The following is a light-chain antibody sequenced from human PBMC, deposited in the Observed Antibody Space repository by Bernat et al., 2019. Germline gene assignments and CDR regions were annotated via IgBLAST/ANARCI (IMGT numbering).Light chain of an antibody. CDR2: DAS. J-gene: IGKJ4*01. V-gene: IGKV1-33*01. Sequence: DIQMTQSPSSLSASVGVRVTITCQASQTISIYLNWYQQKPGKAPKLLIYDASNLETGVPSRSSGSGAETDFTFTISSLQAEDIATYYCQQYDDLPLPCGGGTRVEIK. CDR1: QTISIY. CDR3: QQYDDLPLP.